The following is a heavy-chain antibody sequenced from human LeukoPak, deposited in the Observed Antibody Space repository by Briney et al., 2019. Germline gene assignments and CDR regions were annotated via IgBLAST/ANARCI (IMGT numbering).Heavy chain of an antibody. CDR2: IYYSGSP. V-gene: IGHV4-39*01. Sequence: PSETLSLTCTVSGGSISSSSYYWGWIRQPPGKGLEWIGSIYYSGSPYYNPSLKSRVTISVDTSKNQFSLKLSSVTAADTAVYYCARQPYDSSGHIDYWGQGTLVTVSS. CDR3: ARQPYDSSGHIDY. CDR1: GGSISSSSYY. D-gene: IGHD3-22*01. J-gene: IGHJ4*02.